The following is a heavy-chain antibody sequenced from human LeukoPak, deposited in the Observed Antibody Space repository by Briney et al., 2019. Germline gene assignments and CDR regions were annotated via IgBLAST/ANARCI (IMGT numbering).Heavy chain of an antibody. CDR3: ARDYPPDYVLDY. CDR2: IYSTGST. Sequence: SETLSLTCTVSGASISSHYWSWIRQPAGKGLEWIGRIYSTGSTHYNPSLKSRVTISQDKSKNQFSLERSSVTAADTAVYYCARDYPPDYVLDYWGQGTLVTVSS. J-gene: IGHJ4*02. D-gene: IGHD4-17*01. CDR1: GASISSHY. V-gene: IGHV4-4*07.